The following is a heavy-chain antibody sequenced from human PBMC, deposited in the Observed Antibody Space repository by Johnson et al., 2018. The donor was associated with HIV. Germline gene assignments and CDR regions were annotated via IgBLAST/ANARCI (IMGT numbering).Heavy chain of an antibody. CDR3: ARDSLWQGSSDAFDI. V-gene: IGHV3-7*01. J-gene: IGHJ3*02. CDR1: GFTFSSYW. D-gene: IGHD6-6*01. Sequence: EVQLVESGGGLVQPGGSLRLSCAASGFTFSSYWMSWVRQAPGKGLEWVANIKQDGSEKYYVDSVKGRFTISRDNAKNSLYLQMNSLRAEDTAVYYCARDSLWQGSSDAFDIWGQGTMVTVSS. CDR2: IKQDGSEK.